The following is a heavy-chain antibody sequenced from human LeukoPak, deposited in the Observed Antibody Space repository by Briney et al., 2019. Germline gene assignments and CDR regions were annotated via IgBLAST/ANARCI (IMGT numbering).Heavy chain of an antibody. D-gene: IGHD6-13*01. CDR2: IYYSGST. J-gene: IGHJ5*02. V-gene: IGHV4-39*01. Sequence: PSETLSLTCTVSGGSISSSSYYWGWIRQPPGKGLEWIGSIYYSGSTYYNPSLKSRVTISVDTSKNQFSLKLSSVTAADTAVYYCARHRIAAAGNVDWFDPWCQGTLVTVSS. CDR1: GGSISSSSYY. CDR3: ARHRIAAAGNVDWFDP.